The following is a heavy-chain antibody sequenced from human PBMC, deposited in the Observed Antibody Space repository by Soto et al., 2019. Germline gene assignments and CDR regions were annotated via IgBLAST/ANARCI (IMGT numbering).Heavy chain of an antibody. CDR2: IYYSGFT. V-gene: IGHV4-30-4*01. D-gene: IGHD4-4*01. CDR1: GGSISSGDYY. J-gene: IGHJ4*02. CDR3: ARSDNYVPFDH. Sequence: QVQLQESGPGLVKPSQTLSLTCTVSGGSISSGDYYWSWSRQPPGKGLEWIGYIYYSGFTYYNPSLNSRLTMSVDTSKNLFSLKLSSVIAADTAVYYCARSDNYVPFDHWGQGTLVTVSS.